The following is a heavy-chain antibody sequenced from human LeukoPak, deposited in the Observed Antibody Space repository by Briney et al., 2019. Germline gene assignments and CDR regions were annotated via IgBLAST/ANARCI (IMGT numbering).Heavy chain of an antibody. J-gene: IGHJ6*02. V-gene: IGHV3-74*01. Sequence: QSGGSLRLSCAASGFTFSSHWMHWVRQAPGKGLVWVSHINSDGSITSYADSVKGRFTISRDNAKNTLYLQMNSLRAEDTAVYYCARDAVDTANAVWGQGTTVTVSS. CDR1: GFTFSSHW. D-gene: IGHD5-18*01. CDR3: ARDAVDTANAV. CDR2: INSDGSIT.